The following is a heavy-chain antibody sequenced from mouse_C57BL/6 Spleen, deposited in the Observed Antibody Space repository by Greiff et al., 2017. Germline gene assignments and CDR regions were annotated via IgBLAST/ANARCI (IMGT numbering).Heavy chain of an antibody. J-gene: IGHJ4*01. D-gene: IGHD1-1*01. CDR3: ARHKDYYGSSYDYAMDY. CDR1: GFSLTSYG. CDR2: IWSDGST. Sequence: VQLKESGPGLVAPSQSLSITCTVSGFSLTSYGVHWVRQPPGKGLEWLVWIWSDGSTTYNSALKSRLSISKDNSKSQVFLKMNSLQTDDTAMYYCARHKDYYGSSYDYAMDYWGQGTSVTVSS. V-gene: IGHV2-6-1*01.